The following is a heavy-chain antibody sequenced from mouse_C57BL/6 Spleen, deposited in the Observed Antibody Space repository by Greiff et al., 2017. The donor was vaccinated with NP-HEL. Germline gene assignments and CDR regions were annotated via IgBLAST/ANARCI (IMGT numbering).Heavy chain of an antibody. CDR1: GYAFSSYW. D-gene: IGHD2-1*01. J-gene: IGHJ1*03. V-gene: IGHV1-80*01. Sequence: QVHVKQSGAELVKPGASVKISCKASGYAFSSYWMNWVKQRPGKGLEWIGQIYPGDGDTNYNGKFKGKATLTADKSSSTAYMQLSSLTSEDSAVYFCAGDSIYYGNYGYFDVWGTGTTVTVSS. CDR2: IYPGDGDT. CDR3: AGDSIYYGNYGYFDV.